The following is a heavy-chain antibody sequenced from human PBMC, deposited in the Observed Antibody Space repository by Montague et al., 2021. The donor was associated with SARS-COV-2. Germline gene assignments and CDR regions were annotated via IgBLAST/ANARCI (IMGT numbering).Heavy chain of an antibody. CDR3: ARFRYYGSETSSGMGV. D-gene: IGHD3-10*01. CDR2: INHSGST. J-gene: IGHJ6*02. V-gene: IGHV4-34*01. CDR1: GGSFSGYY. Sequence: SETLSLTCAVYGGSFSGYYWSWIRQPPGKGLEWVGEINHSGSTNYNLALKSRATLSVDTSKNQFSLQLGFVTAADTAVYYRARFRYYGSETSSGMGVWGQGTTVTVSS.